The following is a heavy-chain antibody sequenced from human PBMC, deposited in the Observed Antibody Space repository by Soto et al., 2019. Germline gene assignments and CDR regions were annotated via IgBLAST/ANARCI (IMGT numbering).Heavy chain of an antibody. Sequence: SVKVSCKASGYTFTSYDINWVRQATGQGLEWMGWMNPNSGNTGYAQKFQGRVTMTRNTSISTAYMELSSLRSEDTAVYYCARGGVFFFAAPTNPFDYWGQGTLVTVSS. J-gene: IGHJ4*02. D-gene: IGHD3-10*01. CDR2: MNPNSGNT. CDR3: ARGGVFFFAAPTNPFDY. CDR1: GYTFTSYD. V-gene: IGHV1-8*01.